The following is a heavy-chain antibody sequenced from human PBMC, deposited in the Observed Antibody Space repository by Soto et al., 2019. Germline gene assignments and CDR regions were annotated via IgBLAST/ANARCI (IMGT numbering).Heavy chain of an antibody. D-gene: IGHD3-10*01. CDR1: GLTFSSYW. V-gene: IGHV3-7*01. J-gene: IGHJ5*02. CDR2: IKQDGSEK. CDR3: ARMEKWFGPGDNWFDP. Sequence: ESGGGLVQPGGSLRLSCAASGLTFSSYWMSWVRQAPGKGLEWVANIKQDGSEKYYVDSVKGRFTISRDNAKNSLYLQMNSLRAEDTAVYYCARMEKWFGPGDNWFDPWGQGTLVTVSS.